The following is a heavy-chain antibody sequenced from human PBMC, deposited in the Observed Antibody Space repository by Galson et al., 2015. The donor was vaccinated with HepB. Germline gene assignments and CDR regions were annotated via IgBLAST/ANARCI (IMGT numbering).Heavy chain of an antibody. V-gene: IGHV1-18*01. CDR1: GYSFTSYG. CDR2: ISVDNGSA. Sequence: SVKVSCKASGYSFTSYGISWVRQAPGQGLEWMGRISVDNGSANYAQKFQGRVTMTTDTSTTTAYMELRSLRSDDTAVYYCARGALVGVVGGRLNNWFDPWGQGTLVTVSS. CDR3: ARGALVGVVGGRLNNWFDP. J-gene: IGHJ5*02. D-gene: IGHD2-15*01.